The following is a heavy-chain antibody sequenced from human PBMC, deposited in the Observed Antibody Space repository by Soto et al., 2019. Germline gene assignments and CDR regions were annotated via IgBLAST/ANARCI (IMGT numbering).Heavy chain of an antibody. D-gene: IGHD2-2*01. J-gene: IGHJ4*02. V-gene: IGHV1-46*01. Sequence: ASVKVSCKASGYSFVNNYIHWVRQAPGQGLEWMGVINPRAVSTTYAQKFQGRVAMTSDTSTSTVYMELSRLRSDDTAVYYCARARKGSTSDFDYWGQGTLVTVSS. CDR3: ARARKGSTSDFDY. CDR2: INPRAVST. CDR1: GYSFVNNY.